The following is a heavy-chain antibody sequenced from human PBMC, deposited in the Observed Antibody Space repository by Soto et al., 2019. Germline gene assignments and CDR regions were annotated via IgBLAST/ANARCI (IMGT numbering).Heavy chain of an antibody. J-gene: IGHJ4*02. V-gene: IGHV3-23*01. D-gene: IGHD5-12*01. CDR2: ISSSGST. CDR3: AKGARDVDS. CDR1: GFTFSSQT. Sequence: EVQLLESGGGLVQPGGSLRLSCAASGFTFSSQTMSWVRQAPGKGLEWVSVISSSGSTSYTDSVEGRFTISKDSSKYTLYLQLNSLRVEDTAVYYCAKGARDVDSWGQGTLVTVSS.